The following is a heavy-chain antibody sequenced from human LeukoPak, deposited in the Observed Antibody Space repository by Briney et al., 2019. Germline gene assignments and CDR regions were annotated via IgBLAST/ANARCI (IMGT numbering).Heavy chain of an antibody. CDR2: ISAYNGNT. D-gene: IGHD1-26*01. J-gene: IGHJ4*02. CDR1: GYTFTSYG. Sequence: AAGKGCCKASGYTFTSYGISWVRQAPRQGLEWRGWISAYNGNTNYAQKLQGRVTMTTGTSTSTAYMELRSLRSDDTAVYYCARVLYSGSYPFDYWGQGTLVTVSS. CDR3: ARVLYSGSYPFDY. V-gene: IGHV1-18*01.